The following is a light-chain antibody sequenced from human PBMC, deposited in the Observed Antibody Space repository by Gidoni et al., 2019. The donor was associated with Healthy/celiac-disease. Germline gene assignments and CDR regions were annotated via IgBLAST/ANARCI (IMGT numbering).Light chain of an antibody. J-gene: IGLJ2*01. CDR3: QSADSSGTSGV. CDR1: ALPKQY. CDR2: KDS. V-gene: IGLV3-25*03. Sequence: SYELTQPPSVSVSPGQTARITCSGDALPKQYAYWYQQKPGQAPVLVIYKDSERPSGIPERFSGSSSGTTVTLTICGVQAEDEADYYCQSADSSGTSGVFGGGTKLTVL.